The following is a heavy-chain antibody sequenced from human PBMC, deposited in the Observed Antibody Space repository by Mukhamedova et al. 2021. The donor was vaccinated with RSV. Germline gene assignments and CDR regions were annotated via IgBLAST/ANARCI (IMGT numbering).Heavy chain of an antibody. J-gene: IGHJ4*02. D-gene: IGHD1-7*01. V-gene: IGHV4-4*07. CDR2: IDRSGRS. CDR3: ARDKGFGGTTSLFEY. Sequence: GKGLEWIGRIDRSGRSDYHPALKSRVTMSVDTSKNQFSLNLSSVTTADTAAYYCARDKGFGGTTSLFEYWGEGAPGTVSS.